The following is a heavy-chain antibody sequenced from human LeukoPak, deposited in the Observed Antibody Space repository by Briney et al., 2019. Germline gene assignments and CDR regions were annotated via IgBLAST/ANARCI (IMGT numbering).Heavy chain of an antibody. Sequence: KPSETLSLTCTVSGGSISSYYWSWIRQPTGKGLERIGNMYYSGSTNYNPSLKSRVTISVDTSKNQFSLKLSSVTAADTAVYYCARHAGSGWSPVDPWGQGTLVTVSS. CDR3: ARHAGSGWSPVDP. CDR1: GGSISSYY. D-gene: IGHD6-19*01. CDR2: MYYSGST. V-gene: IGHV4-59*08. J-gene: IGHJ5*02.